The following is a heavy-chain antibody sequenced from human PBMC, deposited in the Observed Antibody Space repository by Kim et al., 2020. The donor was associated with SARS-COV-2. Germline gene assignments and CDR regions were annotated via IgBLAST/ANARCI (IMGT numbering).Heavy chain of an antibody. CDR3: ASWYNDFWCTYNY. Sequence: GGSLRLSCAASGFTFSSYEMNWVRQAPGKGLEWVSYISSSGDTKYNTDSVKGRFTISRDNAKNSLYLQMNSLRAEDTAVYYCASWYNDFWCTYNYWGQGT. CDR2: ISSSGDTK. D-gene: IGHD3-3*01. V-gene: IGHV3-48*03. J-gene: IGHJ4*02. CDR1: GFTFSSYE.